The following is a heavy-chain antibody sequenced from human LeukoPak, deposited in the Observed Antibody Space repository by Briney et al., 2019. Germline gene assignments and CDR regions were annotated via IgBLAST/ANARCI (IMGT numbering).Heavy chain of an antibody. V-gene: IGHV3-30*02. J-gene: IGHJ6*03. D-gene: IGHD3-10*01. CDR3: VKGVGGSANYYYLDV. Sequence: GGALRLSCAASGVIFSSYGMHWVRQAPGKGLEWVAFIRNDGSGQYYADSVTGRFTISRDNSKNALYLQMNSLRPEETAVYYCVKGVGGSANYYYLDVWGKGTTVTVSS. CDR2: IRNDGSGQ. CDR1: GVIFSSYG.